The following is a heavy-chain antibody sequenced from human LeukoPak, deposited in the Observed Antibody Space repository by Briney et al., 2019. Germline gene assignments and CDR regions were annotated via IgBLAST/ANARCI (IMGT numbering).Heavy chain of an antibody. V-gene: IGHV1-69*01. CDR3: ARAAYCGGDCYTFDY. CDR2: IIPIFGTA. D-gene: IGHD2-21*01. J-gene: IGHJ4*02. Sequence: GSSVKVSCKASGGTFSSCAISWVRQAPGQGLEWMGGIIPIFGTANYAQKFQGRVTITADESTSTAYMELSSLRSEDTAVYYCARAAYCGGDCYTFDYWGQGTLVTVSS. CDR1: GGTFSSCA.